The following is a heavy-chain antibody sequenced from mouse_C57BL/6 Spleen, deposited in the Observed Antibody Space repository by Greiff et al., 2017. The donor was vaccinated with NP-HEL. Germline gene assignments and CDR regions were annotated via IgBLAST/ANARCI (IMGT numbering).Heavy chain of an antibody. CDR2: ISYDGSN. CDR3: ARGGPTATWFAY. D-gene: IGHD2-10*01. J-gene: IGHJ3*01. V-gene: IGHV3-6*01. Sequence: EVKVEESGPGLVKPSQSLSLTCSVTGYSITSGYYWNWIRQFPGNKLEWMGYISYDGSNNYNPSLKNRISITRDTSKNQFFLKLNSVTTEDTATYYCARGGPTATWFAYWGQGTLVTVSA. CDR1: GYSITSGYY.